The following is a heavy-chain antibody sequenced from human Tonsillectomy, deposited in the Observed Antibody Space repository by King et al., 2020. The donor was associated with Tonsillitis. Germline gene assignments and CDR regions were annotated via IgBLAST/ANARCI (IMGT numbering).Heavy chain of an antibody. V-gene: IGHV1-2*02. D-gene: IGHD6-6*01. CDR3: AREGIFGYSSSSGAFDI. CDR2: INPNSGGT. J-gene: IGHJ3*02. Sequence: QLVQSGAEVKKPGASVKVSCKASGYTFTGYYMHWVRQAPGQGLEWMGWINPNSGGTNYAQKFQGRVTMTRDTSISPAYMELSRLRSDDTAVYYCAREGIFGYSSSSGAFDIWGQGTMVTVSS. CDR1: GYTFTGYY.